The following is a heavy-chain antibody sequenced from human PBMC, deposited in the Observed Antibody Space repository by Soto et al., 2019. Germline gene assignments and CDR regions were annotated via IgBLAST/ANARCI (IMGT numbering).Heavy chain of an antibody. D-gene: IGHD1-1*01. Sequence: XESGPGLVMPSQTLSLTCIVSGGSISSYDHYWSWIRQRPGKGLEWIGYIYYNGGTHYNPSXXSXXXTSVDMSKDQFSLMLSSVTAADPAVYYCARGTDRYKCGYWGQGILVTVSS. CDR1: GGSISSYDHY. CDR2: IYYNGGT. V-gene: IGHV4-31*01. J-gene: IGHJ4*02. CDR3: ARGTDRYKCGY.